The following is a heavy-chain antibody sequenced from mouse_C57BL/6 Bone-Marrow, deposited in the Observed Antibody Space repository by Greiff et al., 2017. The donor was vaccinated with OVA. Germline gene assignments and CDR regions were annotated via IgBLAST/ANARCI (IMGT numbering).Heavy chain of an antibody. J-gene: IGHJ4*01. CDR2: IYPGDGDT. CDR1: GYAFSSYW. Sequence: QVQLQQSGAELVKPGASVKLSCTASGYAFSSYWMNWVKQRPGKGLEWIGQIYPGDGDTNYNGKFKGKATLTADKSSSTAYMQLSSLTSEDSAVYFCASLPIPYAMDYWGQGTSVTVSS. CDR3: ASLPIPYAMDY. V-gene: IGHV1-80*01.